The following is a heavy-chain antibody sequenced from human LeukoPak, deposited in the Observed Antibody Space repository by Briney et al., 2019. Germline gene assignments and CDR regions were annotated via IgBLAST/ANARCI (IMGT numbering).Heavy chain of an antibody. V-gene: IGHV4-39*07. J-gene: IGHJ5*02. CDR3: ARGSIAAAEGSHWFDP. CDR1: GGSISSTRYY. CDR2: IYYSGSA. Sequence: SETLSLTCTVSGGSISSTRYYWGWIRQPPGKGLEWIGSIYYSGSANYNPSLKSRVTLSVDTSKNQFSLKLSSVTAADTAVYYCARGSIAAAEGSHWFDPWGQGTLVTVSS. D-gene: IGHD6-13*01.